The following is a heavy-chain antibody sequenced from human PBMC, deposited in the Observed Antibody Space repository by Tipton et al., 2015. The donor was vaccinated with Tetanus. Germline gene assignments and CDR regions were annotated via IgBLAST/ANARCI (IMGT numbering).Heavy chain of an antibody. J-gene: IGHJ6*02. CDR1: GGSISSADYY. V-gene: IGHV4-30-4*01. CDR3: ARATPSGSYFVRYYSMDV. D-gene: IGHD3-22*01. CDR2: VSDSGST. Sequence: TLPLTCTVSGGSISSADYYWSWIRQPPGKGLEWIGYVSDSGSTYSNPSLRSRIIISVDTSKNQFSLILSSVTAADTAVYYCARATPSGSYFVRYYSMDVWGQGTTVVVSS.